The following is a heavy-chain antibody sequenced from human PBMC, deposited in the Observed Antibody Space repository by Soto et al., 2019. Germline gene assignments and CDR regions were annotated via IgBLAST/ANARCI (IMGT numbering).Heavy chain of an antibody. CDR2: IIPIFGTA. D-gene: IGHD1-26*01. V-gene: IGHV1-69*12. Sequence: QVQLVQSGAEVKKPGSSVKVSCKASGGTFSSCAISWVRQAPGQGLEWMGGIIPIFGTANYAQKFQGRVTVTADESTSNAYRELSSMRSEDTAVYYCARHRESYSGSYKGDYWGQGTLVTVSS. CDR3: ARHRESYSGSYKGDY. J-gene: IGHJ4*02. CDR1: GGTFSSCA.